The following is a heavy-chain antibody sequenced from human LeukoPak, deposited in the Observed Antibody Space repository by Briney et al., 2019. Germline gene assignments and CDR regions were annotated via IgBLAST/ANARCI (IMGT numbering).Heavy chain of an antibody. J-gene: IGHJ4*02. V-gene: IGHV3-72*01. CDR3: TRVLTTDRGWYTFEF. Sequence: PGGSLRLSCEGSGFTFSDHHMDWVRQAPGMGREWVGRGPARNKPNSCSTQYAASVRGRFTISRDDSRNSMYLQIDSLRAEDTARYYCTRVLTTDRGWYTFEFWGQGVLVTVSS. D-gene: IGHD6-19*01. CDR1: GFTFSDHH. CDR2: GPARNKPNSCST.